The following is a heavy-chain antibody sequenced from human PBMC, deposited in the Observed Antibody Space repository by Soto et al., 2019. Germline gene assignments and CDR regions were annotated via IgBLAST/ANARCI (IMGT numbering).Heavy chain of an antibody. Sequence: SETLSLTCTVSGGSISSGDYYWSWIRKPPGKGLEWIGYIYYSGSTYYNPSLKSRVTISVDTSKNQFSLKLSSVTAADTVVYYCARDRPGGNSDYWGQETLVTVPS. D-gene: IGHD2-21*02. CDR3: ARDRPGGNSDY. CDR2: IYYSGST. CDR1: GGSISSGDYY. J-gene: IGHJ4*02. V-gene: IGHV4-30-4*01.